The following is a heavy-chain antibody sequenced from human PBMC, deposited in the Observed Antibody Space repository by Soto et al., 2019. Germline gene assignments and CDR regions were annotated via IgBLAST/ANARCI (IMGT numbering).Heavy chain of an antibody. D-gene: IGHD3-3*01. V-gene: IGHV4-59*08. J-gene: IGHJ4*02. CDR1: GGSIGSYY. CDR2: IYYSGST. Sequence: QVQLQESGPGLVKPSETLSLTCCVSGGSIGSYYWSWIRQPPGKGLEWIGYIYYSGSTNYNPSLKSRVTISVDTSKNQFSLKLSSVTAADTAVYYCARGGWRQIDYWGQGTLVTVSS. CDR3: ARGGWRQIDY.